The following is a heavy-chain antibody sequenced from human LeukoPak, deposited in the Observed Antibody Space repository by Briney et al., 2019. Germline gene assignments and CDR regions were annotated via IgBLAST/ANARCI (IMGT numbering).Heavy chain of an antibody. J-gene: IGHJ4*02. CDR3: AKDVSETYASWRSYRSDS. CDR2: ITGSGGRT. D-gene: IGHD3-16*02. CDR1: GFTFRAHG. V-gene: IGHV3-23*01. Sequence: PGGSLRLSCATSGFTFRAHGLTWARQAPGRGLEWVSSITGSGGRTWYADSVKGRFTISRDNSNNNLFLQMDSLRGEDTAVYFCAKDVSETYASWRSYRSDSWGQGTLVTVSS.